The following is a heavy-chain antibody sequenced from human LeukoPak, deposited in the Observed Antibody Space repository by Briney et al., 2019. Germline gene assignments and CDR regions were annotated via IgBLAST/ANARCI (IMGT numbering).Heavy chain of an antibody. J-gene: IGHJ4*02. CDR1: GFTFSSYW. D-gene: IGHD4-17*01. V-gene: IGHV3-74*01. CDR3: ARVGYGDYVWIPVYFDY. CDR2: ISTDGSNT. Sequence: GGSLRLSCGASGFTFSSYWMHWVRQAPGKGLVWVSRISTDGSNTNYADSVKGRFTISRDNAKNTLYLQMNSLRAKDTAVYYCARVGYGDYVWIPVYFDYWGQGTLVTVS.